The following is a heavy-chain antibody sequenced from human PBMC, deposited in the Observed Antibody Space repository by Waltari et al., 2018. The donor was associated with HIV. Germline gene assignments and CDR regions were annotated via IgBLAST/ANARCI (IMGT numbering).Heavy chain of an antibody. Sequence: QVQLVQSGAEVKKPGASVKVSCKASGYTFTDYYVQWVRQAPGQGSEWMGWINSYTGATYYRQRFQGRVSMTRDTSINTAYMELRRLTSDDTATYYCARDVDVGATDYWGQGTLVTVSS. J-gene: IGHJ4*02. CDR1: GYTFTDYY. CDR3: ARDVDVGATDY. D-gene: IGHD1-26*01. CDR2: INSYTGAT. V-gene: IGHV1-2*02.